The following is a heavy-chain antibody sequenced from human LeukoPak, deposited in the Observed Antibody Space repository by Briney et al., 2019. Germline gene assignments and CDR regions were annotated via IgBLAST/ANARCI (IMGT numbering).Heavy chain of an antibody. J-gene: IGHJ5*02. Sequence: EASETLSLTCTASGGSISSYEWNWIRQPAGKGLEWISHIYTSGSTNYNPYLKSRGTITVNTSKNKFFLKLSTITAADTTADYCARDRGIAAAGTGWFDPWGQGTLVTVSS. CDR3: ARDRGIAAAGTGWFDP. D-gene: IGHD6-13*01. CDR1: GGSISSYE. V-gene: IGHV4-4*07. CDR2: IYTSGST.